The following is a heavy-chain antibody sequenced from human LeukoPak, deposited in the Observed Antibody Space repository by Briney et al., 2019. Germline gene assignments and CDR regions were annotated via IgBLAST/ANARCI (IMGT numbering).Heavy chain of an antibody. Sequence: SETLSLTCTVPGGSISSYYWSWIRQPAGKGLEWIGRIYTSGSTNYNPSLKSRVTMSVDTSKNQFSLKLSSVTAADTAVYYCARDRGSYSYVPSAFDIWGQGTMVTVSS. CDR2: IYTSGST. D-gene: IGHD5-18*01. V-gene: IGHV4-4*07. J-gene: IGHJ3*02. CDR1: GGSISSYY. CDR3: ARDRGSYSYVPSAFDI.